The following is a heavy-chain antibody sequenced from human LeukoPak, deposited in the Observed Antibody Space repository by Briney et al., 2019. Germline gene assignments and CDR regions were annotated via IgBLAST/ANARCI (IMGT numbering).Heavy chain of an antibody. V-gene: IGHV3-23*01. Sequence: GGSLRLSCAASGFTFSSYAMSWVRQAPGKGLEWVSAISGSGGSTYYADSVKGRFTISRDNSKNTLYLQMNSLRAEDTAVYYCAKALPFGSESYYLDAFDIWGQGTMVTVSS. CDR3: AKALPFGSESYYLDAFDI. D-gene: IGHD3-10*01. J-gene: IGHJ3*02. CDR1: GFTFSSYA. CDR2: ISGSGGST.